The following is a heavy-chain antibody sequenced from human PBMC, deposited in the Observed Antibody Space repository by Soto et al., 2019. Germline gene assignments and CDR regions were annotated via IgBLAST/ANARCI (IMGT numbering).Heavy chain of an antibody. CDR2: ISYDGSNE. J-gene: IGHJ4*02. D-gene: IGHD3-10*01. CDR1: GFPFSSYG. Sequence: QVRLVESGGGVVQPGRSVMLSCTVSGFPFSSYGFHWVRQAPGKGLEWVALISYDGSNEDYSDSVKARFTISRDNSKNTLYLQMNSLRREDTAVYYCAKRVDRLGGVTVVAYWGRGNLVTVSS. V-gene: IGHV3-30*18. CDR3: AKRVDRLGGVTVVAY.